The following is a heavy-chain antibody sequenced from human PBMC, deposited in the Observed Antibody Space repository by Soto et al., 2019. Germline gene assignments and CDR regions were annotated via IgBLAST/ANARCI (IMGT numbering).Heavy chain of an antibody. CDR1: GGSFSGYY. CDR3: ASGKTYCTGGSYSGHFDS. V-gene: IGHV4-34*01. D-gene: IGHD2-15*01. Sequence: SETLSLTCAVYGGSFSGYYWSWIRQPPGKGLEWIGEINDSGSTNYNPSLKSRVTMSVDTSKNQFSLNLNSVTAADTAVYYCASGKTYCTGGSYSGHFDSWGQGTLVTVSS. J-gene: IGHJ4*01. CDR2: INDSGST.